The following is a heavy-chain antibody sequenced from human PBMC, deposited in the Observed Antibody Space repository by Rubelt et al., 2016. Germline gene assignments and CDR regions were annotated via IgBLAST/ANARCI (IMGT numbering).Heavy chain of an antibody. J-gene: IGHJ6*02. CDR3: ARGGSPPYYYGMDV. CDR2: ISSSSSSYI. Sequence: EVQLVESGGGLVKPGGSLRLSCAASGFTFSNAWMSWVRQAPGKGLEWVSSISSSSSSYIYYAVSVKGRFTIPIDNAKNYLYLQMNSLRAEDTAVYYCARGGSPPYYYGMDVWGQGTTVTVSS. CDR1: GFTFSNAW. V-gene: IGHV3-21*01.